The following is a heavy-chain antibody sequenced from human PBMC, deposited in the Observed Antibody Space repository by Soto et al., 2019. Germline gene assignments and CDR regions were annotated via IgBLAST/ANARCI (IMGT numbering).Heavy chain of an antibody. J-gene: IGHJ4*02. CDR2: IFPGGTT. D-gene: IGHD3-22*01. Sequence: PGGSLRLSCAASVFSVNSDYMSLVRQAPGKGLECVSVIFPGGTTYYADSVKGRFTISKDNSKNTLYIHMNNLRAEYTAVYYCAKLDSSGYYSPPLAYWAQGTIVTVSS. CDR1: VFSVNSDY. CDR3: AKLDSSGYYSPPLAY. V-gene: IGHV3-53*01.